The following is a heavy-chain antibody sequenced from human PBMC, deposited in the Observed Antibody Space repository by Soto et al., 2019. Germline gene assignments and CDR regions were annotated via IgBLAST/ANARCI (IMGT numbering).Heavy chain of an antibody. Sequence: SDSLSLTCKVSVGSTSSYYWSWIRQPPGKGQEWNGYIYYSGSTNYNPTHKSRPTISVDTSKNQSSLKLSSVTAADTAVYYCATLITMVRGVIIDNWFDPWGQGILVTVAS. CDR1: VGSTSSYY. CDR3: ATLITMVRGVIIDNWFDP. V-gene: IGHV4-59*01. J-gene: IGHJ5*02. D-gene: IGHD3-10*01. CDR2: IYYSGST.